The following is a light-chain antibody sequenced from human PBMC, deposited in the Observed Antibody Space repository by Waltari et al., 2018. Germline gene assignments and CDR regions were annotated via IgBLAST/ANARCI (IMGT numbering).Light chain of an antibody. J-gene: IGLJ2*01. Sequence: SYELTQSPSVSVSPGQTASISCSGDKLEDRYVCWYQQKPGQSPVLVLHQDSKRPSGIPERFSGFNSGNTATLTISETQAMDEADYYCQAWGRNTYVVFGGGTKLTVL. V-gene: IGLV3-1*01. CDR2: QDS. CDR3: QAWGRNTYVV. CDR1: KLEDRY.